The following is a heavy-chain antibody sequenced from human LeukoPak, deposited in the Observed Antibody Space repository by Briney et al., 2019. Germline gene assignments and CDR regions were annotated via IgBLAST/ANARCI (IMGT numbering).Heavy chain of an antibody. CDR3: ARSGDYDSSGYYYDPFDY. J-gene: IGHJ4*02. D-gene: IGHD3-22*01. CDR1: GGSISSGDYY. V-gene: IGHV4-30-4*01. CDR2: IYYGGST. Sequence: SETLSLTCTVSGGSISSGDYYWSWIRQPPGKGLEWIGYIYYGGSTYHNPSLKSRVTISVDTSKNQFSLKLSSVTAADTAVYYCARSGDYDSSGYYYDPFDYWGQGTLVTVSS.